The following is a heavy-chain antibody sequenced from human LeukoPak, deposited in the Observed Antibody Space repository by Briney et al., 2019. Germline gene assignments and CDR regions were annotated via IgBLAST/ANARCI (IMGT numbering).Heavy chain of an antibody. CDR2: IRSKAYGGTT. Sequence: GGSVRLSCAASGFTFSSYAMSCVRQAPGKGLEWVGFIRSKAYGGTTEYAASVKGRFTISRDDSKSIAYLQMNSLKTEDTAVYYCTRRSSGWLGWFDPWGQGTLVTVSS. J-gene: IGHJ5*02. CDR1: GFTFSSYA. V-gene: IGHV3-49*04. CDR3: TRRSSGWLGWFDP. D-gene: IGHD6-19*01.